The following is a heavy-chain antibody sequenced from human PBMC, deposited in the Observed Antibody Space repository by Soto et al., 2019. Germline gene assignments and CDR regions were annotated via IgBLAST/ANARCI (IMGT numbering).Heavy chain of an antibody. CDR1: GGSISSGGYY. D-gene: IGHD3-22*01. V-gene: IGHV4-31*03. CDR3: ARVYEEGPDDSSGYGFDY. CDR2: IYYSGST. Sequence: QVQLQESGPGLVKPSQTLSLTCTVSGGSISSGGYYWSWIRQHPVKGLEWIGYIYYSGSTYYNPSLKSRVTISVDTSKNQFSLKLSSVTAADTAVYYCARVYEEGPDDSSGYGFDYWGQGTLVTVSS. J-gene: IGHJ4*02.